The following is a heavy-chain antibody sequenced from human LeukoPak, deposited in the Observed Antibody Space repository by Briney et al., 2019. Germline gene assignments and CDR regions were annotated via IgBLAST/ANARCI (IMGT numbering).Heavy chain of an antibody. Sequence: QPGGSLRLSCAASGFTFSSYAMSWVRQAPGKGLEWVANIKHDGSETNYVDSVKGRFTISRDNAKNSLHLQVNSLRVEDTAVYYCAKNGGPHGMDVWGQGTTVTVSS. CDR3: AKNGGPHGMDV. D-gene: IGHD3-16*01. J-gene: IGHJ6*02. V-gene: IGHV3-7*02. CDR2: IKHDGSET. CDR1: GFTFSSYA.